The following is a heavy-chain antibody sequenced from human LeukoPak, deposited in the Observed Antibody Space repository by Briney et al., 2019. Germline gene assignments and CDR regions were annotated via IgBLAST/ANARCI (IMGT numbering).Heavy chain of an antibody. CDR2: INHSGST. V-gene: IGHV4-34*01. CDR1: GGSFSGYY. CDR3: ARRATSGNYQTLHFDS. J-gene: IGHJ4*02. D-gene: IGHD1-7*01. Sequence: SETLSLTCAVYGGSFSGYYWSWIRQPPGKGLEWIGEINHSGSTNYNPSLKSRVTISVDTSKNQFSLTLSSVTAADTAIYYCARRATSGNYQTLHFDSWGQGILVTVSS.